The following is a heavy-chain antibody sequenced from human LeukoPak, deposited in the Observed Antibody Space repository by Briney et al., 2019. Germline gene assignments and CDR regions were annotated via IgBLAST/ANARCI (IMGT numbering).Heavy chain of an antibody. CDR1: GFTFSSYW. J-gene: IGHJ4*02. CDR3: ARGWFGRRWDY. Sequence: GGSLRLSGAASGFTFSSYWMSWVRQAPGKGLEWVANIKQDGSEKYYVDSVKGRFTISRDNAKNSLYLQMNSLRAEDTAVYYCARGWFGRRWDYWGQGTLVTVSS. D-gene: IGHD3-10*01. CDR2: IKQDGSEK. V-gene: IGHV3-7*01.